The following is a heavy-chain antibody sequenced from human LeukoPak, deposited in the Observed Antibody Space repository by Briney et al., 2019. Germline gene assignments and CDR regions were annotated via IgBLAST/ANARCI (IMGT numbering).Heavy chain of an antibody. V-gene: IGHV3-48*03. CDR1: GFTFSNNE. D-gene: IGHD5-12*01. J-gene: IGHJ4*02. CDR3: ASVIVATSFDY. CDR2: ISSSGTTI. Sequence: GGSLRLSCAASGFTFSNNEMNWVRQAPGKGLEWVSYISSSGTTIYYADSVKGRLTISRDNAKKSLYLQMNSLRAEDTAVYYCASVIVATSFDYWGQGTLVTVSS.